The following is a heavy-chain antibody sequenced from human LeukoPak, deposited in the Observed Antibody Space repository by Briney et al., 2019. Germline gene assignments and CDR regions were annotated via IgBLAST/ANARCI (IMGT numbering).Heavy chain of an antibody. CDR1: GGSISSGSYY. CDR2: IYTSRST. V-gene: IGHV4-61*02. CDR3: ARDRPAYYYDSSGYP. J-gene: IGHJ5*02. D-gene: IGHD3-22*01. Sequence: SETLSLTCTVSGGSISSGSYYWSWIRQPAGKGLEWIGRIYTSRSTNYNPSLKSRVTISVDTSKNQFSLKLSSVTAADTAVYYCARDRPAYYYDSSGYPWGQGTLVTVSS.